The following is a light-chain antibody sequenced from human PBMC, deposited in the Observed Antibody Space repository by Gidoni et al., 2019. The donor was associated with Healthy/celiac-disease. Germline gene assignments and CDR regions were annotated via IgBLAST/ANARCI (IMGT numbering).Light chain of an antibody. Sequence: DNVMTQSPDSLAVSMGERATINCKSSQSVLSSSNNKNYLAWYQQKPGQPPKLLIYWASTRESGVPDRFSGSGSGTDFTLTISSLQAEDVAVYYCQQYYSTPYTFGQGTKLEIK. CDR3: QQYYSTPYT. J-gene: IGKJ2*01. CDR1: QSVLSSSNNKNY. V-gene: IGKV4-1*01. CDR2: WAS.